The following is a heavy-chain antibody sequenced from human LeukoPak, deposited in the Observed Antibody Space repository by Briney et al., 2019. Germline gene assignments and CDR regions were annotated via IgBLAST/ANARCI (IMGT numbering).Heavy chain of an antibody. Sequence: GGSLRLSCAASGFIFSNAWVSWVRQAPGKGLEWVGRIKTKTDGGTTDYAAPVKGRFIISRDDSRNTLHLQMNSLRTEDTAVYYCAREGLFTMVRRGTLDNWGQGTLVTVSS. CDR1: GFIFSNAW. J-gene: IGHJ4*02. CDR2: IKTKTDGGTT. V-gene: IGHV3-15*01. D-gene: IGHD3-10*01. CDR3: AREGLFTMVRRGTLDN.